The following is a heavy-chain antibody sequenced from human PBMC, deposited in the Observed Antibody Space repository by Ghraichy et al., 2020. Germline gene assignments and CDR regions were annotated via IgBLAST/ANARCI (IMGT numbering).Heavy chain of an antibody. CDR1: GGSFSGYY. CDR2: INHSGST. J-gene: IGHJ6*03. V-gene: IGHV4-34*01. CDR3: AIRPSADDYGSPEYYYYYMDV. D-gene: IGHD4-17*01. Sequence: SETLSLTCAVYGGSFSGYYWSWIRQPPGKGLEWIGEINHSGSTNYNPSLKSRVTISVDTSKNQFSLKLSSVTAADTAVYYCAIRPSADDYGSPEYYYYYMDVWGKGTTVTVSS.